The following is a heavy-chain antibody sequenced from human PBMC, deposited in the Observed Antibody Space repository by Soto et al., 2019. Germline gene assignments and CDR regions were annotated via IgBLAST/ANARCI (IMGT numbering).Heavy chain of an antibody. D-gene: IGHD3-9*01. CDR2: IWFDGSKK. Sequence: QVQLVESGGGVVQPGRSLRLSCVASGLTLSNYGMHWVRQAPGKGLEWVATIWFDGSKKYYADVVKGRFTISRDDSMNTLFLQMNSLRAEDTAVYYCARDPSLRTGYFDYWGQGTLVTVFS. CDR3: ARDPSLRTGYFDY. V-gene: IGHV3-33*01. J-gene: IGHJ4*02. CDR1: GLTLSNYG.